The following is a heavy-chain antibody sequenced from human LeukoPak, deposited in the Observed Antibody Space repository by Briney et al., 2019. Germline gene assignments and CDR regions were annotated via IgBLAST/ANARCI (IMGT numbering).Heavy chain of an antibody. Sequence: ASVKVSCKASGYAFTSYGISWVRQAPGQGVEWMGWISAYNGNTNYAQKLQGRVTMTTDTSTSTDYMELRSLRSDDTAVYYCARFSSGSYLDFDYWGQGTLVTVSS. D-gene: IGHD1-26*01. J-gene: IGHJ4*02. CDR3: ARFSSGSYLDFDY. CDR1: GYAFTSYG. CDR2: ISAYNGNT. V-gene: IGHV1-18*01.